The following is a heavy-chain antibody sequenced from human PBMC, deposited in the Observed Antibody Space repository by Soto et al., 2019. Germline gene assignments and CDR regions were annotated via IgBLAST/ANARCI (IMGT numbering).Heavy chain of an antibody. V-gene: IGHV1-3*01. CDR2: INAGNGNT. CDR3: ARDPSSGWLGDYFDY. Sequence: QVQLVQSGAEVKKPGASVKVSCKASGYTFTSYAMHWVRQAPGQRLEWMGWINAGNGNTKYSQKFQGRVTITRDTSASTAYMELSSLRSEDTAVYYCARDPSSGWLGDYFDYWGQGTLVTVSS. CDR1: GYTFTSYA. D-gene: IGHD6-19*01. J-gene: IGHJ4*02.